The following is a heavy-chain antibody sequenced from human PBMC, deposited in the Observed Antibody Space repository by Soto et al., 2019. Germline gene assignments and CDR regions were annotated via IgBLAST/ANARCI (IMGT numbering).Heavy chain of an antibody. CDR2: IYTSGST. CDR3: ARDLDYYDSSGYYLSGP. D-gene: IGHD3-22*01. V-gene: IGHV4-4*07. J-gene: IGHJ5*02. Sequence: SETLSLTCTVSGGSISSYYWSWIRQPAGKGLEWIGRIYTSGSTNYNPSLKSRVTMSVDTSKNQFSLKLSSVTAADTAVYYCARDLDYYDSSGYYLSGPWGQGTLVTVSS. CDR1: GGSISSYY.